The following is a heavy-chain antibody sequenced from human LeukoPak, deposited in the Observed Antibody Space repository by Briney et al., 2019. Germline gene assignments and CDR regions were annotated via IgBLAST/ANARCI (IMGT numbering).Heavy chain of an antibody. V-gene: IGHV4-34*01. CDR2: INHSGTT. D-gene: IGHD5-12*01. J-gene: IGHJ4*02. Sequence: SETLSLTCAVYGGSFSGYYWSWIRQPPGKGLEWIGEINHSGTTNYNPSLKSRVTISVDTSKNQFSLKLSSVTAADTAVYYCARVGKVATFDYWGQGTLVTVSS. CDR3: ARVGKVATFDY. CDR1: GGSFSGYY.